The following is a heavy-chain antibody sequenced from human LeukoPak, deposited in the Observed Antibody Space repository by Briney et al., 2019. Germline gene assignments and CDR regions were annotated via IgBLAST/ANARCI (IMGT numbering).Heavy chain of an antibody. J-gene: IGHJ6*03. Sequence: GASVKVSCKVSGYTLTELSMHWVRQAPGKGLEWMGGFDPEDGETIYAEKFQGRVTMTEDTSTDTAYMELSSLRSEDTAVYYCARDSIPVDTATDYYYYYMDVWGKGTTVTISS. V-gene: IGHV1-24*01. D-gene: IGHD5-18*01. CDR1: GYTLTELS. CDR2: FDPEDGET. CDR3: ARDSIPVDTATDYYYYYMDV.